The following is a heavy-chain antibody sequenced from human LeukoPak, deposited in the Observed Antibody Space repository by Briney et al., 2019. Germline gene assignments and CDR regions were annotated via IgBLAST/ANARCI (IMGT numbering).Heavy chain of an antibody. CDR1: GFTVSSNY. CDR2: IYSGGST. D-gene: IGHD6-13*01. J-gene: IGHJ6*03. V-gene: IGHV3-53*01. CDR3: ASDLAADSNYYYYMDV. Sequence: GGSLRLSSAASGFTVSSNYMSWVRQAPGKGLEWGSVIYSGGSTYYADSVKGRFTISRDYSKNTLYLQMNSLRAEDTAVYYCASDLAADSNYYYYMDVWGKGSTVTVSS.